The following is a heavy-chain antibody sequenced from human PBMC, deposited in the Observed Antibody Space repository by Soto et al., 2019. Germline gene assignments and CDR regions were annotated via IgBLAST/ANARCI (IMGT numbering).Heavy chain of an antibody. J-gene: IGHJ4*02. CDR2: ISWNSGNI. CDR1: GFTFDDYA. CDR3: VRSKGGYSYGTPFDY. Sequence: EVQLEESGGALVQPGRSLRLSCAASGFTFDDYAMYWVRQVLGKGLEWVSSISWNSGNIGYADSVKGRFTTTRDNTANSLYLQMNSLRPADSALYYCVRSKGGYSYGTPFDYWGQGTLVTVSS. D-gene: IGHD5-18*01. V-gene: IGHV3-9*01.